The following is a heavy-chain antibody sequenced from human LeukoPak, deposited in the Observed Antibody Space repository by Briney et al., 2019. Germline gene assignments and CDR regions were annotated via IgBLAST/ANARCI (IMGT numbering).Heavy chain of an antibody. CDR1: GGSINSFY. J-gene: IGHJ4*02. CDR3: ARYYGSGSYDY. V-gene: IGHV4-59*01. Sequence: SETLSLTCTVSGGSINSFYWSWIRQPPGQGLEWIGYIYYSGSTNYNPSLRSRVTISVDTSKNQFSLNLRSVTAADTAIYYCARYYGSGSYDYWGQGTLVTVSS. D-gene: IGHD3-10*01. CDR2: IYYSGST.